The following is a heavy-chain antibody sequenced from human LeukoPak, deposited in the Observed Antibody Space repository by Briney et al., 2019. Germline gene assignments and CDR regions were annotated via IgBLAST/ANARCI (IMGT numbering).Heavy chain of an antibody. J-gene: IGHJ4*02. CDR3: AKDRSYSGFSGRGAYFDY. V-gene: IGHV3-23*01. Sequence: PGGSLRLSCAASGFTFSSYAMSWVRQAPGKGLEWVSAITGGGGSTYYADSVKGRFTISRDNSKNTLYLQMNSLRAEDTAVYYCAKDRSYSGFSGRGAYFDYWGQGTLSPSPQ. CDR2: ITGGGGST. CDR1: GFTFSSYA. D-gene: IGHD3-10*01.